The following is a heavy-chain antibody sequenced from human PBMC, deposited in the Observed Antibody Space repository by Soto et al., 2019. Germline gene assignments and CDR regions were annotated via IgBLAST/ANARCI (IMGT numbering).Heavy chain of an antibody. CDR2: ISSSSSYI. D-gene: IGHD1-26*01. Sequence: GGSLRLSCAASRLTFSSYSMNWVRQAPGKGLEWVSSISSSSSYIYYADSVKGRFTISRDNAKNTLYLQMNSLRAEDTAVYYCARDWAQLPFDYWGQGTLVTVSS. J-gene: IGHJ4*02. CDR1: RLTFSSYS. V-gene: IGHV3-21*01. CDR3: ARDWAQLPFDY.